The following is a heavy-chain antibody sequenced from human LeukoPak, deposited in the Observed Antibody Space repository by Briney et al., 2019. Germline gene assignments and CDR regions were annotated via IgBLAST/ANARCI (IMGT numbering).Heavy chain of an antibody. V-gene: IGHV4-34*01. Sequence: SETLSLTCAVYGGSFSGYYWSWIRQPPGKGLEWIGEINHSGSTNYNPSLKSRVTISVDTSKNQFSLKRSSVTAADTAVYYCARILRGCSGGSCYKPAPYYYYYMDVWGKGTTVTVSS. CDR2: INHSGST. D-gene: IGHD2-15*01. J-gene: IGHJ6*03. CDR3: ARILRGCSGGSCYKPAPYYYYYMDV. CDR1: GGSFSGYY.